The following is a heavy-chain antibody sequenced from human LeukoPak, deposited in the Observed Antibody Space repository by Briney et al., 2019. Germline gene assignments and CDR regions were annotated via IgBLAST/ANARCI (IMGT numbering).Heavy chain of an antibody. CDR2: IYYSGST. CDR1: GGSISSYY. Sequence: SETLSLTCTVSGGSISSYYWGWIRRPPGKGLEWIGGIYYSGSTYYNPSLKSRVTISVDTSKNQFSLKLGSVTAADTAVYYCARASISVAFYFDHWGQGTLVTVSS. J-gene: IGHJ4*02. D-gene: IGHD6-19*01. CDR3: ARASISVAFYFDH. V-gene: IGHV4-39*07.